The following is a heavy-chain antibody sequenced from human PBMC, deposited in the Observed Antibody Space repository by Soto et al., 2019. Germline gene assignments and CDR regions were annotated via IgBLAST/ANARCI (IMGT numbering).Heavy chain of an antibody. CDR1: GDTFSTYT. V-gene: IGHV1-69*13. Sequence: RASVKVSCKASGDTFSTYTITWMLQAPGQGLEWMGGIIPRSATSKYAQKFQGRVTITADESTSTVYMELRTLRPEDTAVYYCARVPNPFRLKIGYEDAYDFWGQGTMVTVSS. J-gene: IGHJ3*01. CDR2: IIPRSATS. CDR3: ARVPNPFRLKIGYEDAYDF. D-gene: IGHD5-12*01.